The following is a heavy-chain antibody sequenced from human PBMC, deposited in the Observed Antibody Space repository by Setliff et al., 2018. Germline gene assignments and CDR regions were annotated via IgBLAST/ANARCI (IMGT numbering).Heavy chain of an antibody. CDR3: ARGGPLFDY. V-gene: IGHV3-21*01. Sequence: GGSLRLSCAASGFTFSTYAVSWVRQAPGKGLEWVSSISSSSSYIYYADSVKGRFTISRDNAKNSLYLQMNSLRAEDTAVYYCARGGPLFDYWGQGTLVTVSS. CDR1: GFTFSTYA. CDR2: ISSSSSYI. D-gene: IGHD3-16*01. J-gene: IGHJ4*02.